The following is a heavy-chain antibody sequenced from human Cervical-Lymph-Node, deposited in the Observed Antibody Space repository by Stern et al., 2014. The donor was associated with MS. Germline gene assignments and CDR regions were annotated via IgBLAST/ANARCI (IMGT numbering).Heavy chain of an antibody. CDR2: IYYSGST. J-gene: IGHJ4*02. CDR3: APIMVAATRVSSDY. CDR1: GGSISSSSYY. D-gene: IGHD2-15*01. Sequence: QLQLQESGPGLVKPSETLSLTCTVSGGSISSSSYYWGWIRQPPGKGLEWIGSIYYSGSTYYNPSLKSRVTIPVATSKTQFSLKRSSVTAADTAVYYCAPIMVAATRVSSDYWGQGTLVTVSS. V-gene: IGHV4-39*01.